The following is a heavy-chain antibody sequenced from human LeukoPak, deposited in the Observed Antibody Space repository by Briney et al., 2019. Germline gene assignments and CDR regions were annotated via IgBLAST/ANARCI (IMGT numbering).Heavy chain of an antibody. CDR1: GFTFSSYS. D-gene: IGHD3-22*01. CDR3: ARDDRSYAFDI. CDR2: ISSSSSYI. J-gene: IGHJ3*02. V-gene: IGHV3-21*01. Sequence: GGSLRLSCAASGFTFSSYSMNWVRQAPGKGLEWVSSISSSSSYIYYADSVKGRFTISRDNAKNSLYLQMNSLRAEDTAVYYCARDDRSYAFDIWGQGTMVTVSS.